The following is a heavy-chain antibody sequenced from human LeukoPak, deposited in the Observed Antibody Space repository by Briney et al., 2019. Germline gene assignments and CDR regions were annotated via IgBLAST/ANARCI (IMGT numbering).Heavy chain of an antibody. CDR3: AARRLTVTTEIDY. Sequence: GGSLRLSCAASGFTFSDYYMSWIRQAPGKGLEWVSYISSSGSTIYYADSVKGRFTISRDNSKNTVYLQMNSLRPEDTAVYYCAARRLTVTTEIDYWGQGTLVTVSS. CDR1: GFTFSDYY. J-gene: IGHJ4*02. V-gene: IGHV3-11*04. D-gene: IGHD4-17*01. CDR2: ISSSGSTI.